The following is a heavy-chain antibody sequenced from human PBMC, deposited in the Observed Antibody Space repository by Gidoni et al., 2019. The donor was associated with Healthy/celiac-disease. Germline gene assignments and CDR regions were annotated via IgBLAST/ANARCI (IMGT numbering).Heavy chain of an antibody. V-gene: IGHV1-2*04. CDR1: GYTFTGYY. J-gene: IGHJ6*02. CDR3: ARDLYPGYYYYGMDV. D-gene: IGHD3-16*01. CDR2: INPNSGGT. Sequence: QVQLVQSGAAVKKPGASVKASCKASGYTFTGYYMHWVRQAPGQGLEWMGWINPNSGGTNYAQKLQGWVTRTRDTSISTAYMELSRLRSDDTAVYYCARDLYPGYYYYGMDVWGQGTTVTVSS.